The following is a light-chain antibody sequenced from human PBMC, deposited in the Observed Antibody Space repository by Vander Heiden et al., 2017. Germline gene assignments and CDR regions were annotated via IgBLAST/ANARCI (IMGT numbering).Light chain of an antibody. CDR3: KSYDSSLWV. CDR2: GNS. Sequence: QSVLTQPPSVSVAPGQRVTISCTGSSSNIGAGYDVHWYQQLPGTAPNLLIYGNSNRPSGVPDRFSGSKSGTSASLAITGLQAEDEADYYCKSYDSSLWVFGGGTKLTVL. V-gene: IGLV1-40*01. CDR1: SSNIGAGYD. J-gene: IGLJ3*02.